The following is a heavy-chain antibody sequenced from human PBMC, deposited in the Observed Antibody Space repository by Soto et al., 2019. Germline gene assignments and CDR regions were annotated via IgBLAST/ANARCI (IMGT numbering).Heavy chain of an antibody. Sequence: QITLKESGPTLVKPTQTLTLTCTFSGFSLSTSGVGVGWIRQPPGKALEWLALIYWEDDKRYSPSLKSRLTITKDTSKNRVVRTVTNMDPADTTTYYCAHRRVVREAAYGMDVWGQGTTDTVSS. CDR1: GFSLSTSGVG. V-gene: IGHV2-5*02. J-gene: IGHJ6*02. CDR2: IYWEDDK. CDR3: AHRRVVREAAYGMDV. D-gene: IGHD3-10*01.